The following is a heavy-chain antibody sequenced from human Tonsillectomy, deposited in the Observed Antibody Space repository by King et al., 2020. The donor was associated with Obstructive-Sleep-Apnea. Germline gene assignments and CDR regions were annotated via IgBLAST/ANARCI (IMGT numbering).Heavy chain of an antibody. D-gene: IGHD1-26*01. CDR3: TRLSGSSVDY. CDR1: GFTFSSSW. Sequence: VQLVESGGGLVQPGGSLRLSCAASGFTFSSSWMSWVRQAPGKGLEWVANIKQDGSEKYYVASVKGRFTISRDNAKNSLYLQMNSLRVEDTAVYYCTRLSGSSVDYWGQGTLVTVSS. CDR2: IKQDGSEK. V-gene: IGHV3-7*01. J-gene: IGHJ4*02.